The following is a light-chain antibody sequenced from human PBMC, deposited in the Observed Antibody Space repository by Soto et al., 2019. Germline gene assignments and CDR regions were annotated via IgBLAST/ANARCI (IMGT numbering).Light chain of an antibody. CDR1: SSDVGAYNY. Sequence: QSALTQPPSASGSPGQSVTISCTGTSSDVGAYNYVSWYQQYPGKAPKLMIYEVSKRPSGVPDRFSGSKSGKTASLTVSGLQAEDEADYYCSSYAGSNNLGVFGGGTKLTVL. CDR2: EVS. V-gene: IGLV2-8*01. CDR3: SSYAGSNNLGV. J-gene: IGLJ2*01.